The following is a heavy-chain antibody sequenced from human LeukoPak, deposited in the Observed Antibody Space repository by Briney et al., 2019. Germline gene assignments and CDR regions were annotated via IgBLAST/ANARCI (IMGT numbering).Heavy chain of an antibody. V-gene: IGHV3-9*01. D-gene: IGHD3-22*01. CDR2: IGWNSHII. CDR1: GFTFNDYA. CDR3: AKDRDSSGFAPYFDY. Sequence: PGGSLRLSCAASGFTFNDYAMHWVRHAPGKGLEWVSGIGWNSHIIGYEDSVKGRFTISRDNARNSLSLQMSSLRAEDTAFYYCAKDRDSSGFAPYFDYWGQGILVTVSS. J-gene: IGHJ4*02.